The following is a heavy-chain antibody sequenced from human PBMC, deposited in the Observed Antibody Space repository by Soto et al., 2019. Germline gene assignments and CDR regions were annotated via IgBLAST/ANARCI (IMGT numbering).Heavy chain of an antibody. CDR1: GYTFTSYD. D-gene: IGHD3-10*01. J-gene: IGHJ6*03. CDR3: ARGGFGEKRVVYYYYMDV. V-gene: IGHV1-8*01. Sequence: ASVKVSCKASGYTFTSYDINWVRQATGQGFEWMGWMNPNSGNTGYAQKFQGRVTMTRNTSISTAYMELSSLRSEDTAVYYCARGGFGEKRVVYYYYMDVWGKGTTVTVS. CDR2: MNPNSGNT.